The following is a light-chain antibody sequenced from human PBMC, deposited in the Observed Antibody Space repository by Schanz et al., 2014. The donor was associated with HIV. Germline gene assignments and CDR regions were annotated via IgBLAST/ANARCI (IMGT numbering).Light chain of an antibody. CDR1: QSISSW. Sequence: DIQMTQSPSTLSASVGDRVTLTCRASQSISSWLAWYQQKPGKAPRLLIYKASTLEGGVPSRFSGSGSGTEFTLTISSLQPDDFATYYCQQYDSNSYTFGQGTKLEIK. CDR2: KAS. J-gene: IGKJ2*01. CDR3: QQYDSNSYT. V-gene: IGKV1-5*03.